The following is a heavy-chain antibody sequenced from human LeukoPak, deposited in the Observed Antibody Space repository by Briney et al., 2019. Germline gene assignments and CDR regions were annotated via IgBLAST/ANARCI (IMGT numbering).Heavy chain of an antibody. CDR2: ISYSSSYI. CDR3: DLHCYDSSAYHPVSY. V-gene: IGHV3-21*01. CDR1: GLTYRNYT. Sequence: GGSVRLSCEASGLTYRNYTMHWVRQAAGRGREWVSSISYSSSYIYYADSVKGRFTISRDNAKNSLYLQMNSLRAEDTAVYARDLHCYDSSAYHPVSYWGQGTLVTVSS. J-gene: IGHJ4*02. D-gene: IGHD3-22*01.